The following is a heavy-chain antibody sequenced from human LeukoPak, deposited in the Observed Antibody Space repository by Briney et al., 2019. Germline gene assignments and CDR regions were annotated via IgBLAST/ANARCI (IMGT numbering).Heavy chain of an antibody. Sequence: PGKSLKISCKGSGYSFTTYWIAWVRQMPGKDLEWMGIIYPGDSDTRYSPSFQGQVTISADKSISTAYLQWSSLKASDTAMYYCARRRIADFRDAFDIWGQGTMVTVSS. CDR2: IYPGDSDT. CDR3: ARRRIADFRDAFDI. CDR1: GYSFTTYW. J-gene: IGHJ3*02. D-gene: IGHD6-13*01. V-gene: IGHV5-51*01.